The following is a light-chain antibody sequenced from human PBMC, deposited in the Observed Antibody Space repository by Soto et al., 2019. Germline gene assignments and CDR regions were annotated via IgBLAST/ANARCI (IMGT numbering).Light chain of an antibody. V-gene: IGLV2-14*01. J-gene: IGLJ2*01. CDR1: SSDVGGYNY. Sequence: QSVLTQPASVSGSPGGSITISCTGTSSDVGGYNYVSWYQQPPGKAPKLMIYEVSNRPSGVSNRFSGSKSGNTASLTISGLQAEDEADYYCSSYTSSSTVVFGGGTK. CDR2: EVS. CDR3: SSYTSSSTVV.